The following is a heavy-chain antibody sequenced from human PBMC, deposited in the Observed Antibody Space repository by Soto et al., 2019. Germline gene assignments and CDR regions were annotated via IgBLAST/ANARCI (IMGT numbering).Heavy chain of an antibody. CDR1: GYSYGSLA. Sequence: PGGSLRLYCTVSGYSYGSLAMSWVRQAPGKGLECVSGISGSGGTTFYADSVKCRYTISRDNSKKTLYLQMDSLRAEDTAIYYCAKTPYDFWSSGQYLFDHWGQGTLVTVSS. D-gene: IGHD3-3*01. J-gene: IGHJ4*02. CDR3: AKTPYDFWSSGQYLFDH. V-gene: IGHV3-23*01. CDR2: ISGSGGTT.